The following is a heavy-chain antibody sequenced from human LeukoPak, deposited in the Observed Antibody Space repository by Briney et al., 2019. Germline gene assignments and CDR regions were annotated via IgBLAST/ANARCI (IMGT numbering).Heavy chain of an antibody. CDR1: GGSMRSYY. CDR2: IYYSGST. D-gene: IGHD5-18*01. CDR3: AREGVDTATALDY. V-gene: IGHV4-59*12. J-gene: IGHJ4*02. Sequence: SETLSLTCTVSGGSMRSYYWSWIRQPSGKGLEWIGYIYYSGSTNYNPSLKSRVTISVDTSKNQFSLKLSSVTAADTAVYYCAREGVDTATALDYWGQGTLVTVSS.